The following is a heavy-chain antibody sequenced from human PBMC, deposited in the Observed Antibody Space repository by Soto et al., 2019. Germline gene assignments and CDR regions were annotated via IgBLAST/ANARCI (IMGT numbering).Heavy chain of an antibody. CDR3: AKDPVDFWSGYLDEIDAFDI. Sequence: GGSLRLSCAASGFTFSSYAMSWVRQAPGKGLEWVSAISGSGGSTYYADSVKGRFTISRDNSKNTLYLQMNSLRAEDTAVYYCAKDPVDFWSGYLDEIDAFDIWGKGKMVTVSS. CDR2: ISGSGGST. V-gene: IGHV3-23*01. D-gene: IGHD3-3*01. J-gene: IGHJ3*02. CDR1: GFTFSSYA.